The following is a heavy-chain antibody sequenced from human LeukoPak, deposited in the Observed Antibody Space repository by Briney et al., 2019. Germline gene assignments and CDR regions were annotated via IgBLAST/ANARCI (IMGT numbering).Heavy chain of an antibody. Sequence: PGGSLRLSCAASGFTFSSYAMSWVRQAPGKGLEWVSYISSSSSTIYYADSVKGRFTISRDSAKNSLYLQMNSLRAEDTAVYYCARGGQWLVKDYWGQGTLVTVSS. CDR2: ISSSSSTI. CDR1: GFTFSSYA. CDR3: ARGGQWLVKDY. V-gene: IGHV3-48*01. D-gene: IGHD6-19*01. J-gene: IGHJ4*02.